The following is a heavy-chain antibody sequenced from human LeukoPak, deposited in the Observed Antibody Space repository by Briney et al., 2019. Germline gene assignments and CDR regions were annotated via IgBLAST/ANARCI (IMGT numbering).Heavy chain of an antibody. CDR2: ISYDGSNK. D-gene: IGHD2-2*01. J-gene: IGHJ4*02. V-gene: IGHV3-30-3*01. CDR3: AKVGGYCSSTSCSDY. Sequence: GGSLRLSCAASGFTFSSYAMHWVRQAPGKGLEWVAVISYDGSNKYYADSVKGRFTISRDNSKNTLYLQMNSLRAEDTAVYYCAKVGGYCSSTSCSDYWGQGTLVTVSS. CDR1: GFTFSSYA.